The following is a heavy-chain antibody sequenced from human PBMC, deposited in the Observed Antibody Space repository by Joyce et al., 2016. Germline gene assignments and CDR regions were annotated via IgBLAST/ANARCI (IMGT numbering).Heavy chain of an antibody. D-gene: IGHD6-19*01. J-gene: IGHJ5*02. V-gene: IGHV3-23*01. CDR2: SRGSGDGP. Sequence: DVQLLESGGRLVRPGGSLRLSCGGSGSGFGFSNFAMSWVRQAPGKGLGGVSSSRGSGDGPNYAGSVKGRFTISRDTSKNTMFLQMNSLRVEDTAVYYCAKDFGWRCFDAWGPGTLVTVSS. CDR3: AKDFGWRCFDA. CDR1: GSGFGFSNFA.